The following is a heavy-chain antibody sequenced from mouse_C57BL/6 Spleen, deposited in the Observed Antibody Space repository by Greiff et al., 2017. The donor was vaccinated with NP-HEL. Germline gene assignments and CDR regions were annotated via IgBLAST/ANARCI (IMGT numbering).Heavy chain of an antibody. J-gene: IGHJ2*01. CDR1: GYTFTSYW. CDR2: IDPSDSET. CDR3: ARNDYGSSYFDY. V-gene: IGHV1-52*01. D-gene: IGHD1-1*01. Sequence: VKVVESGAELVRPGSSVKLSCKASGYTFTSYWMHWVKQRPIQGLEWIGNIDPSDSETHYNQKFKDKATLTVDKSSSTAYMQLSSLTSEDSAVYYCARNDYGSSYFDYWGQGTTLTVSS.